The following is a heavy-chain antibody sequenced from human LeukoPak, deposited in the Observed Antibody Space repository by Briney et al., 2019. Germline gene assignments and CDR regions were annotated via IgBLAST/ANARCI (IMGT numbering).Heavy chain of an antibody. V-gene: IGHV3-23*01. Sequence: PGESLRLPCAASGFPFSTYWMTWVRQAPGKGLEWVSTISGSGGNTYYADSVKGRFTISRDNAKNTLYLQMNSLRAEDTAVYYCAKGSETGNDAFDIWGQGTMVTVSS. J-gene: IGHJ3*02. D-gene: IGHD1-1*01. CDR2: ISGSGGNT. CDR3: AKGSETGNDAFDI. CDR1: GFPFSTYW.